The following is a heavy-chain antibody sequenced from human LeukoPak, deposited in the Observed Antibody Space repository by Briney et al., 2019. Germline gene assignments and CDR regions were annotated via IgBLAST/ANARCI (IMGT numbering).Heavy chain of an antibody. Sequence: SETLSLTCTVSGGSISSSSYYWGWIRQPPGKGLEWIGSIYYSGSTYYNPSLKSRVTISVDTSKNQFSLKLGSVTAADTAVYYCATDYDFWSGYSLHAFDIWGQGTMVTVSS. V-gene: IGHV4-39*07. CDR2: IYYSGST. D-gene: IGHD3-3*01. CDR3: ATDYDFWSGYSLHAFDI. J-gene: IGHJ3*02. CDR1: GGSISSSSYY.